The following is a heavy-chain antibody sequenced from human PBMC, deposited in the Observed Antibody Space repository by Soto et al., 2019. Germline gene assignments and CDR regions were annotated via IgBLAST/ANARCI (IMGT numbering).Heavy chain of an antibody. Sequence: SETLSLTCAVYGGSFSGYYWSWIRQPPGKGLEWIGEINHSGSTNYNPSLKSRVTISVDTSKNQFSLKLSSVTAADTAVYYGAAIYGSSQTSFDYWGQGTLVTVSS. D-gene: IGHD3-10*01. J-gene: IGHJ4*02. V-gene: IGHV4-34*01. CDR3: AAIYGSSQTSFDY. CDR2: INHSGST. CDR1: GGSFSGYY.